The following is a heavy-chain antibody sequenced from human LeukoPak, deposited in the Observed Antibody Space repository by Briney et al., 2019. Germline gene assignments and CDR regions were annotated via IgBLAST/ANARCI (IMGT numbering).Heavy chain of an antibody. CDR3: AKTDTAMVTDYYYYGMDV. V-gene: IGHV3-23*01. CDR1: GFTFSSYA. CDR2: ISGSGGST. D-gene: IGHD5-18*01. Sequence: GGSLRLSCAASGFTFSSYAMSWVRQAPGKGLEWVSAISGSGGSTYYADSVKGRFTISRDNSKNTLYLQMNSLRAEDTAVYYCAKTDTAMVTDYYYYGMDVWGQGTTVTVSS. J-gene: IGHJ6*02.